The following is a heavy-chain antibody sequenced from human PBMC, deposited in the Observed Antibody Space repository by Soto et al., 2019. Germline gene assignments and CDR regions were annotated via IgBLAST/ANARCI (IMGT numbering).Heavy chain of an antibody. CDR3: ARGAETIFGVAYYYYGMDV. CDR2: IIPIFGTA. J-gene: IGHJ6*02. D-gene: IGHD3-3*01. Sequence: SVKVSCKASGGTFSSYAISWVRQAPGQGLEWMGGIIPIFGTANYAQKFQGRVTITADESTSTAYMELSSLRSEDTAVYYCARGAETIFGVAYYYYGMDVWGQGTTVTVSS. CDR1: GGTFSSYA. V-gene: IGHV1-69*13.